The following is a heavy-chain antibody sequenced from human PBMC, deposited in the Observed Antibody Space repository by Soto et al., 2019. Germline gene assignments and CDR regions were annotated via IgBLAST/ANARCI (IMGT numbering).Heavy chain of an antibody. CDR2: IKNKPNNYAT. D-gene: IGHD1-26*01. V-gene: IGHV3-73*02. CDR3: TRQSARWEDWFDP. Sequence: EVQLMESGGGLVQPGGSLKLSCAGSGFTFSGSALHWVRQASGKGLEWVGYIKNKPNNYATAYAASVKGRFTISRDDSKNTAYLEMNGLKTGDTAVYYCTRQSARWEDWFDPWGQGTLVTVSS. J-gene: IGHJ5*02. CDR1: GFTFSGSA.